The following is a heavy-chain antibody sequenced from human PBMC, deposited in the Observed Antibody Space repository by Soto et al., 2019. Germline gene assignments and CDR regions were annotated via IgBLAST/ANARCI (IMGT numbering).Heavy chain of an antibody. Sequence: GGSLRLSCAASGFTFSSYNMNWVRQAPGKGLEWVSYISSSSNLIYYADSVKGRFTISRDNAKNSLYLQMNSLRAEDTAVYYCAVWSYGDSIHRDYFGYWGQGILVTVSS. CDR3: AVWSYGDSIHRDYFGY. J-gene: IGHJ4*02. D-gene: IGHD4-17*01. CDR1: GFTFSSYN. V-gene: IGHV3-48*01. CDR2: ISSSSNLI.